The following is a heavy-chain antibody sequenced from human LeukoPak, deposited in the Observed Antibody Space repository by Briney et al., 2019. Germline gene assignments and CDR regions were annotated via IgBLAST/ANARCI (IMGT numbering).Heavy chain of an antibody. CDR2: IKSKADGETI. Sequence: KPGGSLRLSCAASGFTFTNAWMNWVRQAPGKGLEWVGRIKSKADGETIDYAAPVKGRFTFSRGDPKNMLYLQMNSLKSEDTAVYYCSTLTSRGLSDSWGQGTLVTVSS. CDR3: STLTSRGLSDS. CDR1: GFTFTNAW. J-gene: IGHJ4*02. V-gene: IGHV3-15*07. D-gene: IGHD1-20*01.